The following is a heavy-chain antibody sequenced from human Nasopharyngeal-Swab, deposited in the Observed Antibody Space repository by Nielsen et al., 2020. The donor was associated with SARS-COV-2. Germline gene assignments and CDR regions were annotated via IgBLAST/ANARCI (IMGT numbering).Heavy chain of an antibody. CDR3: ARALGSIAARPRFDP. CDR2: IYYSGST. J-gene: IGHJ5*02. V-gene: IGHV4-59*01. D-gene: IGHD6-6*01. Sequence: WIRQPPGKGLEWIGYIYYSGSTNYNPSLKSRVTTSVDTSKNQFSLKLSSVTAADTAVYYCARALGSIAARPRFDPWGQGTLVTVSS.